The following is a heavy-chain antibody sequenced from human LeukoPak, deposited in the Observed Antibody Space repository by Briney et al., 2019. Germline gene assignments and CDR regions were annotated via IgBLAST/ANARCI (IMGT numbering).Heavy chain of an antibody. Sequence: PSETLSLTCTVSGGSISSYYWSWIRQPPGKGLEWIGYIYTSGSTNYNPSLKSRVTISVDTSKNQFSLKLSSVTAADTAVYYCARLIPEVRLRAPYYFDYWGQGTLVTVSS. D-gene: IGHD3-10*01. CDR2: IYTSGST. CDR1: GGSISSYY. V-gene: IGHV4-4*09. J-gene: IGHJ4*02. CDR3: ARLIPEVRLRAPYYFDY.